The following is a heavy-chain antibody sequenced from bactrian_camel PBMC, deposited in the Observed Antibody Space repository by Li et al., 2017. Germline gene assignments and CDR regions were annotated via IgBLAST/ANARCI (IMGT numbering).Heavy chain of an antibody. Sequence: QLVESGGGSVEAGGSLRLSCAASGAIYCRYDMGWFRQVPGKERELIASVHTSSGRSYYADSVKGRFTISQDKAKNTLYLQMNSLKPDDTSMYYCAAVRYGGTWYPLCRARSADFGYWGQGTQVTVS. J-gene: IGHJ6*01. D-gene: IGHD6*01. CDR3: AAVRYGGTWYPLCRARSADFGY. V-gene: IGHV3S54*01. CDR2: VHTSSGRS. CDR1: GAIYCRYD.